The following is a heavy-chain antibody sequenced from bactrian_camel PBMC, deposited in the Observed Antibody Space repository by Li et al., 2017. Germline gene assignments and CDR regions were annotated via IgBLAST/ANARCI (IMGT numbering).Heavy chain of an antibody. V-gene: IGHV3S40*01. CDR2: INSGTAETT. J-gene: IGHJ4*01. Sequence: DVQLVESGGGLVQPGGSLRLSCAASGFTFSTYDMSWVRQAPGKGLEWVASINSGTAETTHYAESVKGRCTISRDNAKNTLYLQMNSLTFDDAAVYYCATDTLPDGSWGPCYWGQGTQVTVS. CDR3: ATDTLPDGSWGPCY. D-gene: IGHD5*01. CDR1: GFTFSTYD.